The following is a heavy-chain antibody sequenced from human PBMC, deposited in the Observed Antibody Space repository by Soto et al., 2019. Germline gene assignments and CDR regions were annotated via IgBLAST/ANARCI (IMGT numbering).Heavy chain of an antibody. D-gene: IGHD2-2*01. V-gene: IGHV3-33*01. CDR1: GFTFSSYG. Sequence: GGSLRLSCAASGFTFSSYGMHWVRQAPGKGLEWVAVIWYDGSNKYYADSVKGRFTISRDNSKNTLYLQMNSLRAEDTAVYYCARANQLLSALFDPWGQGTLVTVSS. CDR3: ARANQLLSALFDP. CDR2: IWYDGSNK. J-gene: IGHJ5*02.